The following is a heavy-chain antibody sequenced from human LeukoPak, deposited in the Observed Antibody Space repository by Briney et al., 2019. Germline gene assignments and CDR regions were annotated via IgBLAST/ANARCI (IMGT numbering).Heavy chain of an antibody. CDR2: ISGSGGST. CDR3: ATIDY. Sequence: GESLRLSCAVSGFTFTNSALSWVRQAPGKGLQWVSDISGSGGSTYYADSVKGRFTISRDNSKNTLYLQMNSLRAGDTAVYYCATIDYWGQGTLVTVSS. CDR1: GFTFTNSA. V-gene: IGHV3-23*01. J-gene: IGHJ4*02.